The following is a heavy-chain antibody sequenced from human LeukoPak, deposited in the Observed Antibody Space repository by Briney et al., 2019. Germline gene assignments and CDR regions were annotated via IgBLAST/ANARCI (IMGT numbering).Heavy chain of an antibody. D-gene: IGHD2-2*02. CDR2: IRYDGSNK. V-gene: IGHV3-30*02. Sequence: GGALRLSCAPSVFTFSSYGMHWVRQAPGKGREWVAFIRYDGSNKYYADSVKGRFTISRDNSKNTLYLQMNSLRAEDTAVYYCAKVSCSSTSCYNPLRYWGQGTLVTVSS. J-gene: IGHJ4*02. CDR3: AKVSCSSTSCYNPLRY. CDR1: VFTFSSYG.